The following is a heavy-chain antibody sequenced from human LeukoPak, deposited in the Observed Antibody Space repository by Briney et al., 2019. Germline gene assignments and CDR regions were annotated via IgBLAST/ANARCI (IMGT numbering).Heavy chain of an antibody. D-gene: IGHD3-10*01. V-gene: IGHV3-30*02. CDR3: AKETHYYGSGSYLAADY. CDR1: GFTFSSYG. J-gene: IGHJ4*02. CDR2: IRYDGSNK. Sequence: GGSLRLSCAASGFTFSSYGMHWVRQAPGKGLEWVAFIRYDGSNKYYADSVKGRFTISRDNSKNTLYLQMNSPRAEDTAVYYCAKETHYYGSGSYLAADYWGQGTLVTVSS.